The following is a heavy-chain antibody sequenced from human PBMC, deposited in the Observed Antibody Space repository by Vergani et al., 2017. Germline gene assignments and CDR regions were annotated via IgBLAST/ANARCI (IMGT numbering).Heavy chain of an antibody. Sequence: QMQLQESGPGLVQASETLSLTCTVSGDSIISRSYYWGWIRQPPGKRLEWIGSIYNSGNGDSSSSLKSRVTISADTSKNQFSLRLTSVTAADTAVYYCASGKYYADSTSHFRGRYFDVWGRGTLVTVPS. V-gene: IGHV4-39*01. J-gene: IGHJ2*01. CDR1: GDSIISRSYY. CDR2: IYNSGNG. D-gene: IGHD3-16*01. CDR3: ASGKYYADSTSHFRGRYFDV.